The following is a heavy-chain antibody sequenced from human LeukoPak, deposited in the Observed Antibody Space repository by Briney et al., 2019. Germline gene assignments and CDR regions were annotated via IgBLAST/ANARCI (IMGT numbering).Heavy chain of an antibody. J-gene: IGHJ2*01. V-gene: IGHV4-39*06. CDR1: DGSVSSSTYY. D-gene: IGHD3-10*01. CDR2: IYYSGNT. CDR3: ARDSPMIRGLIGYFDL. Sequence: SETLSLTCTVSDGSVSSSTYYWGWIRQPPGKGLEWIGTIYYSGNTYYNPSLKSRVTISVDTSKNQFALNLTSVTAADTAEYYCARDSPMIRGLIGYFDLWGRGTLVTVSS.